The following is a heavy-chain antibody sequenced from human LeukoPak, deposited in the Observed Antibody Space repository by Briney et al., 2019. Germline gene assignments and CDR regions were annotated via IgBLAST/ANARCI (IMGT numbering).Heavy chain of an antibody. V-gene: IGHV4-39*01. CDR2: IYYGGYT. CDR1: GGSISSNNYY. CDR3: QSRFLEWLLDY. D-gene: IGHD3-3*01. Sequence: SETLSLTCTVSGGSISSNNYYWGWIRQPPGKGLEWIGSIYYGGYTYYNPPLKSRVTISVDTSKNQFSLKLSSVTAADTAIYYCQSRFLEWLLDYWGQGTLVTVSS. J-gene: IGHJ4*02.